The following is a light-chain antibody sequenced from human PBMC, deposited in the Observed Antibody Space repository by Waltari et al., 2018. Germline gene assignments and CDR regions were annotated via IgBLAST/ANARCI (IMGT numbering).Light chain of an antibody. CDR3: QQYYSSPLT. J-gene: IGKJ3*01. Sequence: DIVMTQSPDSLAVSLGEMATINCKSSQSILYSADNGNYLAWYQKKPGQPPRLLIYWESTRASGVPDRFSGAGSGTDFNFTISSLQAEDVAEYYCQQYYSSPLTFGPGTKVDIK. CDR2: WES. V-gene: IGKV4-1*01. CDR1: QSILYSADNGNY.